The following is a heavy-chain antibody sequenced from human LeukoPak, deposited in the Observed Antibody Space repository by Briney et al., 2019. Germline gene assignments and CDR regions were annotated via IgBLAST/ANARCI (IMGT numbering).Heavy chain of an antibody. J-gene: IGHJ6*02. CDR1: GGSISHYY. CDR3: AREDPQTKVPEGMDV. D-gene: IGHD4/OR15-4a*01. Sequence: SETLSLTCTVSGGSISHYYWSWIRQPPGKGLEWIGYIYYSGTTNYNPTLKSRVTISVDTSKNQFSLKLSSVTAADTAVYYCAREDPQTKVPEGMDVWGQGTTVTVSS. CDR2: IYYSGTT. V-gene: IGHV4-59*01.